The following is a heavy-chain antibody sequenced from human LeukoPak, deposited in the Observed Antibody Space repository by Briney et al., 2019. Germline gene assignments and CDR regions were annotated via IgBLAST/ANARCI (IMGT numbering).Heavy chain of an antibody. CDR1: GGSISSSSYY. J-gene: IGHJ6*03. D-gene: IGHD2-2*01. CDR2: IYYSGST. V-gene: IGHV4-39*02. CDR3: ARDPSRYQLPINQFYYYSYMDV. Sequence: PSETLSLTCTVSGGSISSSSYYWGWLRQPPGKGLEWVGSIYYSGSTYYNPSLKSRVTISVDTSKNQFSLKLSSVTAADTAVYYCARDPSRYQLPINQFYYYSYMDVWGKGTTVTVSS.